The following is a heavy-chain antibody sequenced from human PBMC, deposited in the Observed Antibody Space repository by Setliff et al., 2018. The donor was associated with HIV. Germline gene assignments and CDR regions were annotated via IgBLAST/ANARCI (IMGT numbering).Heavy chain of an antibody. J-gene: IGHJ6*02. CDR2: ISGDERIT. D-gene: IGHD2-2*01. Sequence: GGSLRLSCAASGFTFSSYVMSWVRQAPGKGLVWVSRISGDERITHYADSVKGRFTISRDNAKNTLYLQMNSLRAEDTAIYYCARDLPCSTGCQGWGFGVDVWGQGTTVTVSS. CDR3: ARDLPCSTGCQGWGFGVDV. V-gene: IGHV3-74*01. CDR1: GFTFSSYV.